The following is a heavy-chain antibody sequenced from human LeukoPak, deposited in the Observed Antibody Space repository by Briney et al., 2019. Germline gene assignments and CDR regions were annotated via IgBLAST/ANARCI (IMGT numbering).Heavy chain of an antibody. J-gene: IGHJ5*02. V-gene: IGHV4-61*02. CDR3: ARELSRGYNWFDP. D-gene: IGHD3-10*01. CDR1: GGSISSGSYY. CDR2: IYTSGST. Sequence: SETLSPTCTVSGGSISSGSYYWSWIRQPAGKGLEWIGRIYTSGSTNYNPSLKSRVTISVDTSKNQFSLKLSSVTAADTAVYYCARELSRGYNWFDPWGQGTLVTVSS.